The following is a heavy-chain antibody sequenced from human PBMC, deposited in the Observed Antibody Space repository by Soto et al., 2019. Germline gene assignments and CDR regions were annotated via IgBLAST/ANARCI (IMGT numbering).Heavy chain of an antibody. V-gene: IGHV4-30-2*01. CDR1: GGSISSGGYS. Sequence: QLQLQESGSGLVKPSQTLSLTCAGSGGSISSGGYSWSWIRQPPGKGLEWIGYIYHSGSTYYNPSLKGRVTISVDRSKNQVSLKLSSVTAADTAVYSCARGMTTVTTFDYWGQGTLVTVSS. D-gene: IGHD4-17*01. J-gene: IGHJ4*02. CDR3: ARGMTTVTTFDY. CDR2: IYHSGST.